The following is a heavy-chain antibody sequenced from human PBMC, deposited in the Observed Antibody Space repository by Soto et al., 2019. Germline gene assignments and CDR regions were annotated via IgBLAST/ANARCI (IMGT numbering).Heavy chain of an antibody. CDR2: IIPIFGTA. CDR1: GGTISRYS. J-gene: IGHJ3*02. Sequence: QVQLVQSGAEVKKPGSSVKVSCKASGGTISRYSISWARQAPGQGLEWMGGIIPIFGTANYAQKFQGRVTITADESTRTAYMELRSLRSEDTAVYYCARGLNYYDTIGPYDALAIWGQGTMVTVSS. D-gene: IGHD3-22*01. CDR3: ARGLNYYDTIGPYDALAI. V-gene: IGHV1-69*12.